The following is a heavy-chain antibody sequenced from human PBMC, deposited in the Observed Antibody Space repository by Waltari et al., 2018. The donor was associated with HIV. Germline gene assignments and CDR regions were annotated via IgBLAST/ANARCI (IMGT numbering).Heavy chain of an antibody. CDR1: GYTFTGHY. J-gene: IGHJ6*02. V-gene: IGHV1-2*02. CDR2: INPNNGDT. CDR3: ARDLLFGGDV. Sequence: HVRLVQSGAEVKKPGASVKVSCRASGYTFTGHYIHWVRQAPGQGLEWMGWINPNNGDTDYAQNFQGRVTMTRDTDTNTVSMELGRLRYDDTALYFCARDLLFGGDVWGQGTTVTVSS. D-gene: IGHD3-16*01.